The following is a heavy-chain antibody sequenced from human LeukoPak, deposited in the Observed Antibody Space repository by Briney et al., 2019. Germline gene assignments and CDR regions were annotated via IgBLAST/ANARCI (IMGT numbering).Heavy chain of an antibody. CDR2: ISGSGGST. D-gene: IGHD6-19*01. J-gene: IGHJ4*02. CDR3: ATYSSGWSLGGY. Sequence: GGSLRLSCAASGFTFSSYAMTWVRQATGKALEWVSGISGSGGSTYYADSVRGRFTISRDNSKNTLYLQMNSLRAEDTAVYYCATYSSGWSLGGYWGQGTLVTVSS. V-gene: IGHV3-23*01. CDR1: GFTFSSYA.